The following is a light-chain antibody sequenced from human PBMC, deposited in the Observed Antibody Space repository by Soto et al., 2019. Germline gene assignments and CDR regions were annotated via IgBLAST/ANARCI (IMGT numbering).Light chain of an antibody. J-gene: IGKJ3*01. Sequence: DIQMTQSPSTLSASVGDRVTITCRASKNINTWVAWYQQKPGKAPKLLIYDASSLESGVPSRFSGSGSGTEFTLTISSLQPDDFATYYCQQYNSYSFTFGPGTKVDIK. CDR1: KNINTW. CDR3: QQYNSYSFT. V-gene: IGKV1-5*01. CDR2: DAS.